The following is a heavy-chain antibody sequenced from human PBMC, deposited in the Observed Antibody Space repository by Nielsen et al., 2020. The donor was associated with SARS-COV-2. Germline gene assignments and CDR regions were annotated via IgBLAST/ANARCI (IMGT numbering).Heavy chain of an antibody. CDR1: GGSISSGGYS. D-gene: IGHD4-17*01. CDR2: IYHSGST. Sequence: SQTLSLTCAVSGGSISSGGYSWSWIRQPPGKGLEWIGYIYHSGSTYYNPSLKSRVTISVDRSKNQFSLKLSSVTAADTAVYYCARMTTVTTYYLDYWGQGTLVTVSS. J-gene: IGHJ4*02. CDR3: ARMTTVTTYYLDY. V-gene: IGHV4-30-2*01.